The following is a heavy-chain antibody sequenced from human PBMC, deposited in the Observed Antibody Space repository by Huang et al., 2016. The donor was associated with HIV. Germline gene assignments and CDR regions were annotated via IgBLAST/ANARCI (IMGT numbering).Heavy chain of an antibody. V-gene: IGHV3-30*03. CDR3: ALKGDSSGWEYFRH. D-gene: IGHD6-19*01. J-gene: IGHJ1*01. CDR2: ISYDGSNK. Sequence: QVQLVESGGGVVQPGRSLRLSCAASGFIFSNYGMPWVRPAPGKGLEWVALISYDGSNKYYTDSVKGRFSISRDNSKNTLYLQMNSLRAEDTAVYYCALKGDSSGWEYFRHWGQGTLVTVSS. CDR1: GFIFSNYG.